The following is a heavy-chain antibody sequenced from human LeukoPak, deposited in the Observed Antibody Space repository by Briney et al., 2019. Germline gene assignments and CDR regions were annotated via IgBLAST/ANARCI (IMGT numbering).Heavy chain of an antibody. CDR1: GYTFTSYG. V-gene: IGHV1-18*01. J-gene: IGHJ1*01. CDR2: ISAYNGNT. D-gene: IGHD2-2*02. CDR3: AREGNSDCSSTSCYTNFQH. Sequence: GASVKVSCKASGYTFTSYGISWVRQAPGQGLEWMGWISAYNGNTNYAQKLQGRVTMTTDTSTSTAYMELRSLRSEDTAVYYCAREGNSDCSSTSCYTNFQHWGQGTLVTVSS.